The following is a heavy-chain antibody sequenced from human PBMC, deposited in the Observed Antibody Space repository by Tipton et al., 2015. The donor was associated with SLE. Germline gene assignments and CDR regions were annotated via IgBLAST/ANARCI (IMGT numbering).Heavy chain of an antibody. Sequence: LRLSCTVSGGSISSYYWSWIRQPPGKGLEWIGYIYYSGSTNYNPSLKSRVTISVDTSKNQFSLKLSSVTAADTAVYYCARDSRLHWYFDLWGRGTLVTVSS. J-gene: IGHJ2*01. D-gene: IGHD2-2*01. CDR2: IYYSGST. CDR1: GGSISSYY. CDR3: ARDSRLHWYFDL. V-gene: IGHV4-59*01.